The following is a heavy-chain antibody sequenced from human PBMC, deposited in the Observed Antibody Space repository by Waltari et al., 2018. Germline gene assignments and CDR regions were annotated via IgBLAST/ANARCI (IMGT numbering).Heavy chain of an antibody. V-gene: IGHV4-39*07. J-gene: IGHJ5*02. D-gene: IGHD3-22*01. CDR2: IYYSGST. CDR1: GGSISSSSYY. Sequence: QLQLQESGPGLVKPSETLSLTCPVSGGSISSSSYYWVWLRHPPGKGLEWIGSIYYSGSTYYNPSLKSRVTISVDTSKNQFSLKLSSVTAADTAVYYCARSWGTYDSSGYTNGFDPWGQGTLVTVSS. CDR3: ARSWGTYDSSGYTNGFDP.